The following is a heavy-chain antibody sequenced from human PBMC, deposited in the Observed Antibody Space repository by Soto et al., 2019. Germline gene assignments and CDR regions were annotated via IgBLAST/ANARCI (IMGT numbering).Heavy chain of an antibody. J-gene: IGHJ4*02. CDR3: ASPREGQWLVFDH. CDR2: ISKDGLDR. CDR1: GFTFSSYG. V-gene: IGHV3-30*03. Sequence: GGSMRLSCAASGFTFSSYGMHWVRQSPGEGLAWVASISKDGLDRYYSESVKGRFTISRDDSKNTVFLQMNSLKVEDTAAYFCASPREGQWLVFDHWGQRTLVTVSS. D-gene: IGHD6-19*01.